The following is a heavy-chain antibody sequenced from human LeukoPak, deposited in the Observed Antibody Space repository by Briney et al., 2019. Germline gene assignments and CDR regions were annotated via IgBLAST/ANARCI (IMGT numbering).Heavy chain of an antibody. CDR2: INPNSGGT. D-gene: IGHD3-22*01. Sequence: GASVKVSCKASGYTFTGYYMHWVRQAPGQGLEWMGWINPNSGGTNYAQKFQGRVTLTRDTSINTAFMEVHRLRSDDTAIYYCARASYYYDKSGYDYWGQGTLVTVSS. V-gene: IGHV1-2*02. J-gene: IGHJ4*02. CDR3: ARASYYYDKSGYDY. CDR1: GYTFTGYY.